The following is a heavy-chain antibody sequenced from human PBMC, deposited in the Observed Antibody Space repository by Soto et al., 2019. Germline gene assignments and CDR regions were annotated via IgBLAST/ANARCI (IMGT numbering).Heavy chain of an antibody. D-gene: IGHD3-9*01. V-gene: IGHV3-33*01. CDR1: GFTFSSYG. J-gene: IGHJ4*02. Sequence: QVQLVESGGGVVQPGRSLRLSCAASGFTFSSYGMHWVRQAPGKGLEWVAVTWYDGSNKYYADSVKGRFTISRDNSKNTLYLQMNSLRAEDTAVYYCARDISNDAAFDYWGQGTLVTVSS. CDR2: TWYDGSNK. CDR3: ARDISNDAAFDY.